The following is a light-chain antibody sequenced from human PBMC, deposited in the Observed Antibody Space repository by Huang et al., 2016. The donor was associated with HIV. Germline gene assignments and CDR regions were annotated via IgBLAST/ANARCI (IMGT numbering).Light chain of an antibody. CDR2: WAS. CDR1: QIISYNSNNKHY. J-gene: IGKJ4*01. V-gene: IGKV4-1*01. Sequence: DIVMTQSPDSLVVSLGERATINCQSSQIISYNSNNKHYLAWYQQKPGQPPKLLIYWASTRESGVPDLFTGSGSGTDFTLTISSLQAEDVAVYYCQQYYITPLTFGGGTKVEI. CDR3: QQYYITPLT.